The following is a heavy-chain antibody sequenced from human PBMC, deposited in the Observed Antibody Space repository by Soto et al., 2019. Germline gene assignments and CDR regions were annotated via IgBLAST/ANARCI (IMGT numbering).Heavy chain of an antibody. V-gene: IGHV3-9*01. D-gene: IGHD3-10*01. CDR3: VKVKCYNNTWYLDR. CDR1: GFTFDDYA. J-gene: IGHJ4*02. Sequence: EVQLVESGGTLVEPGRSLRLSCATTGFTFDDYAMHWVRQAPGKSLERVASISWNSGSIGYADSVKGRFTISRYKANNSLSLQINSLRPYDTAIYYCVKVKCYNNTWYLDRWGQGTLV. CDR2: ISWNSGSI.